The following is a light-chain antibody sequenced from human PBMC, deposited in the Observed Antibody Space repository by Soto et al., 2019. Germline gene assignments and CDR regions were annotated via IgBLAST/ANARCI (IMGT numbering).Light chain of an antibody. CDR1: SSDVGGYKY. J-gene: IGLJ1*01. V-gene: IGLV2-14*01. Sequence: QSALTQPASVSGSPGQSISISCTGTSSDVGGYKYVSWCQQHPGKAPKLMIYEVSNRPSGVSNRFSGSKSGNTASVTISGLQAEDEADYYCRSYTSTNTQVFGTGTKVTV. CDR3: RSYTSTNTQV. CDR2: EVS.